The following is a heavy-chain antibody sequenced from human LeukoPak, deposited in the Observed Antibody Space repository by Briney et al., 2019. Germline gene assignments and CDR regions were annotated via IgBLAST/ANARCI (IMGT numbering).Heavy chain of an antibody. D-gene: IGHD4-17*01. CDR1: GFTFSSYA. CDR2: IGGSGGST. CDR3: AKVARSLTTIDY. Sequence: GGSLRLSCAAPGFTFSSYAMTWVRQAPGKGLEWVSGIGGSGGSTYYADSVKGRFTISRDNSKNTLYLQMNSLRAEDTALYYCAKVARSLTTIDYWGQGTLVTVSS. V-gene: IGHV3-23*01. J-gene: IGHJ4*02.